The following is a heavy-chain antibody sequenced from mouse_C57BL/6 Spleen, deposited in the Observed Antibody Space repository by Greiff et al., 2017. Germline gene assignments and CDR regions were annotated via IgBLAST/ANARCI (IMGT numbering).Heavy chain of an antibody. Sequence: QVQLQQSGAELMKPGASVKLSCKATGYTFTGYWIEWVKQRPGHGLEWIGEILPGSGSTNYNEKFKSKATFTADTSSNTAYMQLSSLTSEDSAIYYCARRIITTVVANYYALDYWGQGTSVTVSS. CDR2: ILPGSGST. CDR1: GYTFTGYW. J-gene: IGHJ4*01. V-gene: IGHV1-9*01. CDR3: ARRIITTVVANYYALDY. D-gene: IGHD1-1*01.